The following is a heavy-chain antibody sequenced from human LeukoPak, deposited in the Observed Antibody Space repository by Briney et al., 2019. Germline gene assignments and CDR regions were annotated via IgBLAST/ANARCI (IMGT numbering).Heavy chain of an antibody. D-gene: IGHD3-22*01. Sequence: SETLSLTCTVSGGSISTYYWSWIRQPPGKGLEWIGYIYSSGSTNYNPSLKSRVTISVDTSKNQFSLKLSSVTAADTAVYYCARQREYYESSGYYSFDYWGQGTLVTVSS. CDR1: GGSISTYY. V-gene: IGHV4-59*08. CDR2: IYSSGST. CDR3: ARQREYYESSGYYSFDY. J-gene: IGHJ4*02.